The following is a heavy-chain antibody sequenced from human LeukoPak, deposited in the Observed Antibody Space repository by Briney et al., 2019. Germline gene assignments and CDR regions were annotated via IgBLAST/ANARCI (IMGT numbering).Heavy chain of an antibody. CDR2: FRGSAGST. Sequence: PGGSLRLSCVVSGFTFSDYALSWVRQAPGKGLEWVSGFRGSAGSTYYADSVKGRFTVSRDNSKNTLYLQMNSLRADDTAVYYCARHQHRWFGDAHDVFDFWGQGTMVTVSS. CDR1: GFTFSDYA. D-gene: IGHD3-10*01. CDR3: ARHQHRWFGDAHDVFDF. V-gene: IGHV3-23*01. J-gene: IGHJ3*01.